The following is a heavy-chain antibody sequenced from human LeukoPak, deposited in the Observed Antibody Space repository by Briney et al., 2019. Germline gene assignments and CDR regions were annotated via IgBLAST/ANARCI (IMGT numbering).Heavy chain of an antibody. CDR2: IYPGDSDT. D-gene: IGHD3-22*01. V-gene: IGHV5-51*01. CDR1: GYIFTSYC. CDR3: GRHEHYYDSSGYYFALDY. J-gene: IGHJ4*02. Sequence: GESLKLSLKCPGYIFTSYCIGWVRQMPGKGLEWMGIIYPGDSDTRYSPSFQGQVTISADKSISTAYLQWSSLKASDTAMYYCGRHEHYYDSSGYYFALDYWGQGTLVTVSS.